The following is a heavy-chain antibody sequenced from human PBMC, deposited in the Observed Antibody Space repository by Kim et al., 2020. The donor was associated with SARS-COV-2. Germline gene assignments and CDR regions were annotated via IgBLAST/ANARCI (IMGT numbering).Heavy chain of an antibody. D-gene: IGHD6-13*01. Sequence: SETLSRTCTVSGDSISSSSDYWTWIRQPPGKGLEWIGNVYRSGSTSYNPSLKSRVTMSVDTSNNHFSLRLSSVSAADTAVYFCARHWAPSGSRSVDFWGQGTLVTVSS. V-gene: IGHV4-39*01. J-gene: IGHJ4*02. CDR1: GDSISSSSDY. CDR2: VYRSGST. CDR3: ARHWAPSGSRSVDF.